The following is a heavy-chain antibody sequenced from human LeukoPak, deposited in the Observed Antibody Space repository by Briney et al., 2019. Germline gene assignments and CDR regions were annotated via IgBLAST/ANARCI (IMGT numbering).Heavy chain of an antibody. J-gene: IGHJ4*02. CDR3: ARDPQLRSSYFDY. V-gene: IGHV3-30*03. D-gene: IGHD6-13*01. CDR2: FPYDGANE. Sequence: PGRSLRLSCAASGFSLSGYGMHWVRQAPGKGLEWVAVFPYDGANEYYVDSVKGRFTISRDISENTLYLHMNSLRVEDTAVYYCARDPQLRSSYFDYWGQGALVTVSS. CDR1: GFSLSGYG.